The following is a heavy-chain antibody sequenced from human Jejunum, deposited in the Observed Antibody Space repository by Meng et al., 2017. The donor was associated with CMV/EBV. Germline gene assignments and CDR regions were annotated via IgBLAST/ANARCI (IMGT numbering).Heavy chain of an antibody. CDR3: ARQEAGWSLHPTKWFDP. J-gene: IGHJ5*02. Sequence: YSFSSSWIGWVRQMPGKGLEWMCVIYPGDSDTSYSPSFQGQVTISADKSIITAYLELRYLKASDTAMYYCARQEAGWSLHPTKWFDPWGQGTLVTVSS. V-gene: IGHV5-51*01. D-gene: IGHD6-19*01. CDR2: IYPGDSDT. CDR1: YSFSSSW.